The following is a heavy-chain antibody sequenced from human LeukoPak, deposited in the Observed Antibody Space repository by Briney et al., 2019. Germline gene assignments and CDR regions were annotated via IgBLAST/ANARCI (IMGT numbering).Heavy chain of an antibody. V-gene: IGHV6-1*01. CDR2: TYYRSKWYN. D-gene: IGHD2-2*02. CDR3: AREQYCSSTSCYTDYYYYYYMDV. Sequence: SQTLSLTCAISGGSVSSNSAAWNWIRQSPSRGLEWLGRTYYRSKWYNDYAVSVKSRITINPDTSKNQFSLQLNSVTPEDTAVYYCAREQYCSSTSCYTDYYYYYYMDVWGKGTTVTVSS. CDR1: GGSVSSNSAA. J-gene: IGHJ6*03.